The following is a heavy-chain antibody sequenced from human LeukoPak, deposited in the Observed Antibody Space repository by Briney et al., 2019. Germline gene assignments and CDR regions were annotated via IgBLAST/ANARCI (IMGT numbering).Heavy chain of an antibody. Sequence: GASVKVSCKASGYTFGSYGISWVRQAPGQGLEWMGWISAYNGNTNYAQKLQGRVTMTTDTSTSTAYMELRSLRSDDTAVYYCARDLWVGYCSSTSCHTGFDPWGQGTLVTVSS. CDR1: GYTFGSYG. J-gene: IGHJ5*02. D-gene: IGHD2-2*02. CDR3: ARDLWVGYCSSTSCHTGFDP. CDR2: ISAYNGNT. V-gene: IGHV1-18*01.